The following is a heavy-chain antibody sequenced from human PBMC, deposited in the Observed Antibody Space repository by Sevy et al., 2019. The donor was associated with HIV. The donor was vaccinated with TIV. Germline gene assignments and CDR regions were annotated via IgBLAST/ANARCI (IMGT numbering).Heavy chain of an antibody. CDR1: GGSGSSGSYY. J-gene: IGHJ1*01. CDR2: LYDSENI. D-gene: IGHD3-16*01. Sequence: SETLSLTCTVSGGSGSSGSYYWNWIRQPPGKGLEWIGHLYDSENIKYNPYLKSRVTISVDTSKNQFSLKLTSVTAVDTAVYYCARGGRLRGEYVQHWGQGTLVTVSS. V-gene: IGHV4-61*01. CDR3: ARGGRLRGEYVQH.